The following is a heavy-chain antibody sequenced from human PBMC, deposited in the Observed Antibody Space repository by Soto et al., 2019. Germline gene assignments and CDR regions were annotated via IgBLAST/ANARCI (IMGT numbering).Heavy chain of an antibody. Sequence: QVQLQESGPGLVKPSETMSLTCSVSGDSVSRYYWGWIRVPPGKGLEWIGFIYHNGATTYNPSLKSRVTISLDTPKNQFSLPLTSVTAADTAVYYCARVPGGGNHFDYWGQGTLVTVSS. CDR2: IYHNGAT. CDR1: GDSVSRYY. J-gene: IGHJ4*02. D-gene: IGHD2-15*01. CDR3: ARVPGGGNHFDY. V-gene: IGHV4-59*02.